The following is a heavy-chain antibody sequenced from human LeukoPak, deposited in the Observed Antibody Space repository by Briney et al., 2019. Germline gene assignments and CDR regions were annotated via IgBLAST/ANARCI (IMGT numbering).Heavy chain of an antibody. CDR2: ISSSSSYI. CDR1: GFTFSSYS. V-gene: IGHV3-21*01. CDR3: ARDAPRGCSGGSCSTYGMDV. D-gene: IGHD2-15*01. Sequence: GGSRRLSCAASGFTFSSYSMNWVRQAPGKGLEWVSSISSSSSYIYYADSVKGRFTISRDNAKNSLYLQMNSLRAEDTAVYYCARDAPRGCSGGSCSTYGMDVWGQGTTVTVSS. J-gene: IGHJ6*02.